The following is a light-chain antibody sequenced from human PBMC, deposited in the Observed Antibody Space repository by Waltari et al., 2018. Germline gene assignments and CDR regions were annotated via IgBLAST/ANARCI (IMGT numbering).Light chain of an antibody. Sequence: QSALTQPRSVSGSPGQSVTISCTGAGSEVGGYNYVSWYQQHPGKAPKLMLDEVSKRPSGVPDRFSGSKSGNTASLTISGLQAEDEADYYCCSYAGDYSWIFGGGTKVTVL. CDR3: CSYAGDYSWI. CDR2: EVS. V-gene: IGLV2-11*01. CDR1: GSEVGGYNY. J-gene: IGLJ2*01.